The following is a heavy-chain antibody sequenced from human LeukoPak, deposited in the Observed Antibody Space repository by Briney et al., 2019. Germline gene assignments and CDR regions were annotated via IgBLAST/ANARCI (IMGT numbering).Heavy chain of an antibody. CDR2: INTNTGNP. Sequence: ASVKVSCKASGYTFTSYAMNWVRQAPGQGLEWMGWINTNTGNPTYAQGFTGRFVFSLDTSVSTAYLQISSLKAEDTAVCYCARESVVVPAARAKGLHWGQGTLVTVSS. CDR1: GYTFTSYA. J-gene: IGHJ4*02. V-gene: IGHV7-4-1*02. D-gene: IGHD2-2*01. CDR3: ARESVVVPAARAKGLH.